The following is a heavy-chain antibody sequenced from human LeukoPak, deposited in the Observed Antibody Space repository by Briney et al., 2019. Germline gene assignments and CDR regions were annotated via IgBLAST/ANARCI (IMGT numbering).Heavy chain of an antibody. V-gene: IGHV3-30-3*01. Sequence: PGGSLRLSCAASGFTFSSYAMHWVRQAPGKGLEWVAVISYDGSNKYYADSVKGRFTISKDNSKNTLYLQMNSLRAEDTAVYYCAKDWGFITMIVVALGDYWGQGTLVTVSS. D-gene: IGHD3-22*01. CDR3: AKDWGFITMIVVALGDY. CDR2: ISYDGSNK. J-gene: IGHJ4*02. CDR1: GFTFSSYA.